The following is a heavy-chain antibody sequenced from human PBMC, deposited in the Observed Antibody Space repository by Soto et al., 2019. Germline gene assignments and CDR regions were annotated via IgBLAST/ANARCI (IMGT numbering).Heavy chain of an antibody. CDR1: GYAFSFG. J-gene: IGHJ4*02. CDR3: ATYYFGSGSYYRFDN. Sequence: XSVKGSYQASGYAFSFGFSWVRQAPGQGLEWMGWISASDGSTNSAQKFRGRISLTTDTSTNTAYLDLLSLTSDDTAVYFCATYYFGSGSYYRFDNWGQGTLVTVSS. V-gene: IGHV1-18*01. D-gene: IGHD3-10*01. CDR2: ISASDGST.